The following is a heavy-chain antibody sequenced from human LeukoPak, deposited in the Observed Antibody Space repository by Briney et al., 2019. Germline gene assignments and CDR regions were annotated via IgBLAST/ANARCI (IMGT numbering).Heavy chain of an antibody. V-gene: IGHV3-23*01. CDR1: GFTVSSNY. D-gene: IGHD4-17*01. CDR3: AKDLRSSYYFDY. J-gene: IGHJ4*02. CDR2: ISDSGFTT. Sequence: GGSLRLSCAASGFTVSSNYMSWVRQASGKGLEWVSGISDSGFTTYYADSVKGRFTISRDNSKNTLYVQMDSLRVEDTAVYYCAKDLRSSYYFDYWGQGTLVTVSS.